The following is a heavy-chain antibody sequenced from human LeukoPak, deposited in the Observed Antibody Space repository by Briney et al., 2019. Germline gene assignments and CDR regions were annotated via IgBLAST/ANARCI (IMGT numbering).Heavy chain of an antibody. CDR1: GGSISTDSYY. CDR2: LYYAGTT. Sequence: PSETLSLTCTVSGGSISTDSYYWGWIRQPPGKGLEWIGRLYYAGTTYYNPSLKSRLTMSLDTSKNQFSLKLTSVTAADTALYYCARGDGSGSLGAFDVWGQGTMVTVSS. V-gene: IGHV4-39*07. J-gene: IGHJ3*01. D-gene: IGHD3-10*01. CDR3: ARGDGSGSLGAFDV.